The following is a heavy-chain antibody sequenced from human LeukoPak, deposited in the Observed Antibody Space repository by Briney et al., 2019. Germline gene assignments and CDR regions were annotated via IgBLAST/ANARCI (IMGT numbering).Heavy chain of an antibody. V-gene: IGHV3-30*04. Sequence: GGSLRLSCAASGFTFSSYAMHWVRQAPGKGLEWVAVISYDGSNKYYADSAKGRFTISRDNSKNTLYLQMNSLRAEDTAVYYCARVSSGLYYYYGMDVWGQGTTVTVSS. D-gene: IGHD6-19*01. CDR3: ARVSSGLYYYYGMDV. CDR1: GFTFSSYA. J-gene: IGHJ6*02. CDR2: ISYDGSNK.